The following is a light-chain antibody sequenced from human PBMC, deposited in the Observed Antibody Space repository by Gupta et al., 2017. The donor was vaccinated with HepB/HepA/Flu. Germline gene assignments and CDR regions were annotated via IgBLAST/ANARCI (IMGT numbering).Light chain of an antibody. CDR2: GAS. CDR1: QSVSSSF. V-gene: IGKV3-20*01. J-gene: IGKJ3*01. CDR3: QQYGSSPFT. Sequence: EIVLTQSPGTLSLSPGERATLSCRASQSVSSSFLAWYQQKPGQAARLLIYGASSRATGIPDRFSGSVSGTDFTLTITRLEPEDFAVYYCQQYGSSPFTFGPGTKVDIK.